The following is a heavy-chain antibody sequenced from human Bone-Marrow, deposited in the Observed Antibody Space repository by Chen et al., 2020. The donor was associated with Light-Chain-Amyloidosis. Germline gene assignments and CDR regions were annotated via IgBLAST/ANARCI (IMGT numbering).Heavy chain of an antibody. Sequence: EVQLVEPGGDLVQPGGSLRLSCAVSGFTFSNYWMDGVRQAPGKGLEGVANISQDGSETHYVDSVRGRLTSSRDNAKNSLYLHISGLGAEDTAVYYCSKSLDSWGLGTLVTVSS. V-gene: IGHV3-7*01. CDR3: SKSLDS. CDR1: GFTFSNYW. J-gene: IGHJ5*01. CDR2: ISQDGSET.